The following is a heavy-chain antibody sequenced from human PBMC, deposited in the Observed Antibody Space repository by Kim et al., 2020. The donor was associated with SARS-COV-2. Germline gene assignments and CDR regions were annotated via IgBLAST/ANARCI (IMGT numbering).Heavy chain of an antibody. CDR3: ARPGGSWHI. V-gene: IGHV5-51*01. CDR2: SDT. D-gene: IGHD1-26*01. J-gene: IGHJ3*02. Sequence: SDTRYSPSCQGQVTISADKSISTAYLQWSSLKASDTAMYYCARPGGSWHIWGQGTMVTVSS.